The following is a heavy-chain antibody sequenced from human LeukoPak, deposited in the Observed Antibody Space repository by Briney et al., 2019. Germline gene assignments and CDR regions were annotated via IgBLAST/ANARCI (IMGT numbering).Heavy chain of an antibody. D-gene: IGHD3-10*01. CDR2: ISGSGGST. CDR3: RGESPFDY. J-gene: IGHJ4*02. CDR1: GITVSSNY. Sequence: TGGSLRLSCAASGITVSSNYMSWVRQAPGKGLEWVSAISGSGGSTYYADSVKGRFTISRDNSKNTLYLQMNSLRAEDTAVYYCRGESPFDYWGQGTLVTVSS. V-gene: IGHV3-66*02.